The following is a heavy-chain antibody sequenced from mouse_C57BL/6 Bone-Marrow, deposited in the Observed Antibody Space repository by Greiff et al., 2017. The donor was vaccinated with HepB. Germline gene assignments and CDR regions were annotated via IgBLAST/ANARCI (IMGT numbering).Heavy chain of an antibody. CDR1: GYTFTSYW. D-gene: IGHD2-1*01. V-gene: IGHV1-5*01. CDR3: TRGWDGNFYWYFDV. J-gene: IGHJ1*03. Sequence: EVQGVESGTVLARPGASVKMSCKTSGYTFTSYWMHWVKQRPGQGLEWIGAIYPGNSDTSYNQKFKGKAKLTAVTSASTAYMELSSLTNEDSAVYYCTRGWDGNFYWYFDVWGTGTTVTVSS. CDR2: IYPGNSDT.